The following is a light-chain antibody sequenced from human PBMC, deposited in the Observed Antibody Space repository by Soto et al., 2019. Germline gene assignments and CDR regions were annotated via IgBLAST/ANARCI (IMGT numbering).Light chain of an antibody. Sequence: EIVLTQSPGTLSLSAGERATLSCRASQSVSSSYLAWYQQKPGQAPRLLMYGASSRATGIPDRFSGSGSGTDFTLTISRLEPEDFAVYYCHQYGSSRTFGQGTKVDIK. CDR1: QSVSSSY. CDR3: HQYGSSRT. CDR2: GAS. J-gene: IGKJ1*01. V-gene: IGKV3-20*01.